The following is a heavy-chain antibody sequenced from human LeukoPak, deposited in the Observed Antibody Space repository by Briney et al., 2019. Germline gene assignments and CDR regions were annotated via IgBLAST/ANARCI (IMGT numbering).Heavy chain of an antibody. CDR2: ISGDGGST. CDR1: GFTFDDYA. D-gene: IGHD3-22*01. CDR3: ARSRVSSGYYRSGHYYYYGMDV. J-gene: IGHJ6*02. V-gene: IGHV3-43*02. Sequence: GGSLRLSCAASGFTFDDYAMHWVRHAPGKGLEWVSLISGDGGSTYYADSVKGRFTISRDNSKNSLYLQMNSLRTEDTALDYCARSRVSSGYYRSGHYYYYGMDVWGQGTTVTVSS.